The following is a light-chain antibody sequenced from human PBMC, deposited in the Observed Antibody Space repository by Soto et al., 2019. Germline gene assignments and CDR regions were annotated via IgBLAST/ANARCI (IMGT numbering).Light chain of an antibody. CDR1: QSVSSN. Sequence: EIVMTQSPATLSVSPGERATLSCRASQSVSSNLAWYQQKPGQAPRLLIYAASTRATGIPARFSGSGSGTEFTLTISSLQSEDFAVYYCQQYDNWPPITFCQGTRLEVK. J-gene: IGKJ5*01. V-gene: IGKV3-15*01. CDR2: AAS. CDR3: QQYDNWPPIT.